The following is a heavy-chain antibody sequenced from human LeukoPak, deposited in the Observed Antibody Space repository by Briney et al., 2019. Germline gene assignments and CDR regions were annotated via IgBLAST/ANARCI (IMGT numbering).Heavy chain of an antibody. CDR1: GFTFSSYW. D-gene: IGHD3-16*01. J-gene: IGHJ3*01. CDR2: IKQDGSEK. CDR3: AKIWGDPTGSFDF. V-gene: IGHV3-7*03. Sequence: GGSLRLSCAASGFTFSSYWMSWVRQAPGKGLEWVANIKQDGSEKHYVDAVKGRFTISRDNAKNSLYLQMNSLRAEDTAVYYCAKIWGDPTGSFDFWGQGTMVTVSS.